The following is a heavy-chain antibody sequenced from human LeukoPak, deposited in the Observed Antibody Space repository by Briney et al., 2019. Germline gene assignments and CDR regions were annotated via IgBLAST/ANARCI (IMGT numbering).Heavy chain of an antibody. V-gene: IGHV3-9*01. CDR3: AKLTVPSSPDLSY. CDR1: GSTFEDYA. D-gene: IGHD4-17*01. J-gene: IGHJ4*01. CDR2: ITWNSGDI. Sequence: TGGSLRLSCAASGSTFEDYAMHWVRQAPGKGLEWVSGITWNSGDIGYADSVKGRFTISRDNSKNSLYLQMNSLRPEDTALYYCAKLTVPSSPDLSYWGHGTQVTVSS.